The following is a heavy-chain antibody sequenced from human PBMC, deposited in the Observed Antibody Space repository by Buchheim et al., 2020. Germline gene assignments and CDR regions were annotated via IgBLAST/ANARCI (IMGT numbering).Heavy chain of an antibody. V-gene: IGHV3-23*01. D-gene: IGHD3-22*01. CDR3: AKDSDSSGYLFLPTTHFDY. CDR1: GFTFSSYA. CDR2: IGGSGSST. Sequence: EVQLLESGGGLVQPGGSLRLSCAASGFTFSSYAMSWVRQAPGKGLEWVSAIGGSGSSTYYADSVKGRFTISRDNSKNTLYLQMNSLRAEDTAVYYCAKDSDSSGYLFLPTTHFDYWGQGTL. J-gene: IGHJ4*02.